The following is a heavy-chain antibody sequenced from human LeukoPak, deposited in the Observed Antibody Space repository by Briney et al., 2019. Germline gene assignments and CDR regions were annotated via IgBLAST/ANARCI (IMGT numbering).Heavy chain of an antibody. CDR3: ARLGYDFWSGYKENFDY. V-gene: IGHV5-51*01. CDR2: IYPGDSDT. J-gene: IGHJ4*02. D-gene: IGHD3-3*01. Sequence: PGESLKISCKGSGHSFTSYWIGWVRQMPGKGLEWMGIIYPGDSDTRYSPSFQGQVTISADKSISTAYLQWSSLKASDTAMYYCARLGYDFWSGYKENFDYWGQGTLVTVSS. CDR1: GHSFTSYW.